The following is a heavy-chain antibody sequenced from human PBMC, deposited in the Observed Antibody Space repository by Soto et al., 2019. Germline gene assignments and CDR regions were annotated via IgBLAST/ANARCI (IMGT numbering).Heavy chain of an antibody. J-gene: IGHJ4*02. CDR2: IIPIFGTS. CDR3: ASGLPYFDTGGPWSFDY. CDR1: GGTFSGHA. V-gene: IGHV1-69*06. Sequence: QVQLVQSGAEVRKPRSSVKVSCKSSGGTFSGHALSWVRQAPGQGLEWMGGIIPIFGTSNYAQKFQGRVTITADTSTRTAYVELTSLRSEDTAVYYCASGLPYFDTGGPWSFDYWGQGSLVTVSS. D-gene: IGHD3-22*01.